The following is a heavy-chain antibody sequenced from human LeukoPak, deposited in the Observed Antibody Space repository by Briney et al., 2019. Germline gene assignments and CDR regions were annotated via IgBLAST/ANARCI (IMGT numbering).Heavy chain of an antibody. CDR3: ARRKGYGLRVAFDI. J-gene: IGHJ3*02. Sequence: SETLSLTCTVSGDSISSSSYYWGWIRQPPGKGLEWIGSIYYSGSTYYNPSLKSRVTISVDTSKNQFSLKLSSVTAADTAVYYCARRKGYGLRVAFDIWGQGTMVTVSS. CDR1: GDSISSSSYY. D-gene: IGHD5-18*01. V-gene: IGHV4-39*07. CDR2: IYYSGST.